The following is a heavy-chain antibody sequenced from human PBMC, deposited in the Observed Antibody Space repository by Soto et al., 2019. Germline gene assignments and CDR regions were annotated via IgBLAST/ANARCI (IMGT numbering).Heavy chain of an antibody. D-gene: IGHD2-2*01. J-gene: IGHJ6*03. CDR2: IYYSGST. CDR1: GGSISSYY. Sequence: KLSETLSLTCTVSGGSISSYYWSWIRQPPGKGLEWIGYIYYSGSTNYNPSLKSRVTISVDTSKNQFSLKLSSVTAADTAVYYCARLYCSSTSCLYYMDVWGKGTTVTV. V-gene: IGHV4-59*01. CDR3: ARLYCSSTSCLYYMDV.